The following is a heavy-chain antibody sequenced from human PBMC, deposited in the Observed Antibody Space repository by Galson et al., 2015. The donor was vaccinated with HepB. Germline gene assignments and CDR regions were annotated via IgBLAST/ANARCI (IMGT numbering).Heavy chain of an antibody. V-gene: IGHV3-11*06. CDR2: TSASGTYI. CDR3: ARVAASDYGDHAHFDY. CDR1: AFAFSDDY. Sequence: SLRLSCAASAFAFSDDYMTWTRQARGNRLEWLLYTSASGTYINYPDSVKGRFTISRDNAKNSLYLQMNSLRAEDTAVFYCARVAASDYGDHAHFDYWGQGTLVTVSS. D-gene: IGHD4-17*01. J-gene: IGHJ4*02.